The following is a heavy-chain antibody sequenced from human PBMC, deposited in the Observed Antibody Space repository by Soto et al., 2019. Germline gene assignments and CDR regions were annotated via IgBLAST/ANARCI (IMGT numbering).Heavy chain of an antibody. Sequence: GGSLRLSCAASGFTFSSYEMNWVRQAPGKGLEWVSYISSSGSTIYYADSVKGRFTISRDNAKNSLYLQMNSLRAEDTAVYYCARGFGVVINIDYWGKGTRGTVSS. V-gene: IGHV3-48*03. CDR3: ARGFGVVINIDY. CDR2: ISSSGSTI. J-gene: IGHJ4*02. D-gene: IGHD3-3*01. CDR1: GFTFSSYE.